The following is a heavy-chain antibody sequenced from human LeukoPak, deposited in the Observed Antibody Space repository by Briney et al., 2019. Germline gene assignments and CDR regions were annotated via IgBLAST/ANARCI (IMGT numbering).Heavy chain of an antibody. Sequence: GRSLRLSCAASGFTFSSYGMHWVRQAPGKGLEWVAVISYDGSNKYDADSVKGRFTISRDNSKNTLYLQMNSLRAEDTAVYYCAKARVNYYYYYGMDVWGQGTTVTVSS. D-gene: IGHD3-22*01. V-gene: IGHV3-30*18. J-gene: IGHJ6*02. CDR1: GFTFSSYG. CDR3: AKARVNYYYYYGMDV. CDR2: ISYDGSNK.